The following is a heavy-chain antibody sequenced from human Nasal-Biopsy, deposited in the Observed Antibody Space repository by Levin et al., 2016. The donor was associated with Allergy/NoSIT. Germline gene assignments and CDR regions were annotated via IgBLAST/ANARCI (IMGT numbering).Heavy chain of an antibody. J-gene: IGHJ4*02. CDR3: ARDGTSGWFRVDY. CDR2: IDGGSGDT. CDR1: GYPFTKNF. D-gene: IGHD6-19*01. Sequence: ASVKVSCKPSGYPFTKNFMHWLRQAPGQRLEWMGRIDGGSGDTKYSPNFQGRVTITRDISASTVYMELSSLRSEDTAVYYCARDGTSGWFRVDYWGQGTPVTVSS. V-gene: IGHV1-3*01.